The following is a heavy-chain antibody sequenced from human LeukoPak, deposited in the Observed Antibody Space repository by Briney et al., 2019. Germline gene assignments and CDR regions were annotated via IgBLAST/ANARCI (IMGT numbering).Heavy chain of an antibody. CDR1: GFTFSSYS. V-gene: IGHV3-21*01. D-gene: IGHD2-21*02. CDR2: ISSSSSYI. CDR3: ARDSGTLDCGGDCYSGY. J-gene: IGHJ4*02. Sequence: GGSLRLSCAASGFTFSSYSMNWVRQAPGKGLEWVSSISSSSSYIYYADSVKGRFTISRDNAKNSLYLQMNSLRAEDTAVYYCARDSGTLDCGGDCYSGYWGQGTLVTVSS.